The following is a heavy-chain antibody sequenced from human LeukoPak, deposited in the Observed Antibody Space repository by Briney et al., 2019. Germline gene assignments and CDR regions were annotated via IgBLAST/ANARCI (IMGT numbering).Heavy chain of an antibody. D-gene: IGHD3-10*01. Sequence: SETLSLTCTVSGGSISSYYWSWIRQPAGKGLEWIGRIYTSGSTNYNPSLKSRVTMSVDTSKNQFSLKLSSVTAADTAVYYCAGSSITMVSQDWYFDLWGRGTLVTVSS. CDR2: IYTSGST. J-gene: IGHJ2*01. CDR1: GGSISSYY. CDR3: AGSSITMVSQDWYFDL. V-gene: IGHV4-4*07.